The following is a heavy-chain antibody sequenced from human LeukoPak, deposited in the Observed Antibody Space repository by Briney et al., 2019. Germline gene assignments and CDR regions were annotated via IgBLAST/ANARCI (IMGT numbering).Heavy chain of an antibody. Sequence: GGSLRLSCAASGFTFSSYEMNWVRQAPGKGLEWVSYISSSGSTIYYADSVKGRFTISRDNAKNSLYLQMNSLRAGDTAVYYCAREALLSTYYYYYYMDVWGKGTTVTISS. CDR3: AREALLSTYYYYYYMDV. D-gene: IGHD4/OR15-4a*01. J-gene: IGHJ6*03. CDR1: GFTFSSYE. CDR2: ISSSGSTI. V-gene: IGHV3-48*03.